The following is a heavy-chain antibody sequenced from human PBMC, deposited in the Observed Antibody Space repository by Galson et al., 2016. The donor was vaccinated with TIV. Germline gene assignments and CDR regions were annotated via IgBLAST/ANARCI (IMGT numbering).Heavy chain of an antibody. J-gene: IGHJ4*02. CDR1: GYTFTRYY. CDR3: ATERPGAEVDGWGD. D-gene: IGHD3-10*01. CDR2: INTKGDYS. Sequence: SVKVSCKASGYTFTRYYTHWVRQAPGQGLGWMGIINTKGDYSTYAQKFQGRVTMTRDTSTSTVSMELRNLRSEDTAVYYCATERPGAEVDGWGDWGQGTLVIVSS. V-gene: IGHV1-46*01.